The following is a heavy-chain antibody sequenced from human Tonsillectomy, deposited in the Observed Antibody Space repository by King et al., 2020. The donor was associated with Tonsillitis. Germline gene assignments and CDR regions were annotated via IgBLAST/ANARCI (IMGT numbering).Heavy chain of an antibody. CDR3: ARHAHTPYHARGLY. CDR1: GDSINSNDHY. D-gene: IGHD2-8*01. V-gene: IGHV4-39*07. Sequence: QLQESGPGLVKPSETLSLTCAVSGDSINSNDHYWAWIRQPPGKGLEWIGSIYYSGRTYYNPSLKSRVTISGDTSKNQFSLKLSSVTAADTALYYCARHAHTPYHARGLYWGQGTLVTVSS. CDR2: IYYSGRT. J-gene: IGHJ4*02.